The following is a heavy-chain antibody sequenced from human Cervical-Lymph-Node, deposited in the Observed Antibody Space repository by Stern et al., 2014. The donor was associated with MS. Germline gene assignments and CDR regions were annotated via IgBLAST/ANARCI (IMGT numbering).Heavy chain of an antibody. CDR2: IYPYGSDT. CDR3: VCPPAGGYAAFDS. D-gene: IGHD5-12*01. Sequence: EVQLVESGAEMKKPGESLKISCKASGNSFANYWIGWVRQMPGKGLEWMGIIYPYGSDTRYSPSFQGQVTISADKSISTAYLQWSSLKASDTAMYYCVCPPAGGYAAFDSWGQGTLVTVSS. V-gene: IGHV5-51*03. CDR1: GNSFANYW. J-gene: IGHJ4*02.